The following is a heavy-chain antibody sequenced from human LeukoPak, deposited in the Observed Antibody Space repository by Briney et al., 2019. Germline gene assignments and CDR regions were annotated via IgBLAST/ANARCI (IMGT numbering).Heavy chain of an antibody. CDR1: GFTFSNYA. D-gene: IGHD3-9*01. CDR2: IVGSGSNT. J-gene: IGHJ4*02. Sequence: GASLRLSCAASGFTFSNYAMSWVRQAPGKGLEWVSAIVGSGSNTYYADSVKGRFTISRDNPKNTLYLQMNSLRAEDTAVYYCAKWGDYDILTGYYDPDYWGQGTLVTVSS. V-gene: IGHV3-23*01. CDR3: AKWGDYDILTGYYDPDY.